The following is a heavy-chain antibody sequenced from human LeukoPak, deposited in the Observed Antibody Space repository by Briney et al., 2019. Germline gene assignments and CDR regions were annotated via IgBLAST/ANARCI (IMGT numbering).Heavy chain of an antibody. V-gene: IGHV3-7*01. D-gene: IGHD6-25*01. J-gene: IGHJ4*02. CDR3: VRISTSAAGADY. CDR1: GFSFSTSW. Sequence: PGGSLRLSCAASGFSFSTSWMSWVRQAPGKGLEWVANIKKDGSEKYYVDSVKGRFTISRDNTKNLLYLQMDSLRPEDTAVYYCVRISTSAAGADYWGQGTLVTVSS. CDR2: IKKDGSEK.